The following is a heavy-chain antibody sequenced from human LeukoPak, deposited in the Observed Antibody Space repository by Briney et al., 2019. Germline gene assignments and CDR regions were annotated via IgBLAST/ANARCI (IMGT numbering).Heavy chain of an antibody. V-gene: IGHV3-23*01. Sequence: PGGSLRLSCAASGFTFSSYAMSWVRQAPGKGLEWVSAISGSGGSTYYADSVKGRFTISRDNSKNTLYLQMNSLRAEDTAVYYCARDGRFGGVIGYRDLLYYYYMDVWGKGTTVTISS. CDR3: ARDGRFGGVIGYRDLLYYYYMDV. J-gene: IGHJ6*03. CDR1: GFTFSSYA. D-gene: IGHD3-16*02. CDR2: ISGSGGST.